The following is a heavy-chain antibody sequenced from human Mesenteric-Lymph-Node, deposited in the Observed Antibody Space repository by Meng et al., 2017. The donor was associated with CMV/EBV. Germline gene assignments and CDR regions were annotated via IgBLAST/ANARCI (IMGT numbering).Heavy chain of an antibody. D-gene: IGHD5-12*01. V-gene: IGHV1-2*06. CDR2: INPNSGGT. J-gene: IGHJ4*02. Sequence: KASGYTFIGYYIHWVRQAPGQGLEWMGRINPNSGGTNYAQKFQGRVTMTRDTSISTAYMEPSRLRSDDTAVYYCARWTSGYDWGFDYWGQGTLVTVSS. CDR3: ARWTSGYDWGFDY. CDR1: GYTFIGYY.